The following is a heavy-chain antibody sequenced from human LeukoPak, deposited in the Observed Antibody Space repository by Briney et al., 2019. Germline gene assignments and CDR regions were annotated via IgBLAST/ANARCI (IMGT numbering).Heavy chain of an antibody. CDR2: IYHDGSNK. Sequence: PGGSLRLSCVASGFTFRNYGFHWVRQAPGKGLEWVAVIYHDGSNKFYIDSVQGRFTFSRDNSKNTVFLEMNSLRAEDTAMYYCTRDSAKSFDDWGQGTLVTVSS. V-gene: IGHV3-33*01. D-gene: IGHD4/OR15-4a*01. CDR1: GFTFRNYG. J-gene: IGHJ4*02. CDR3: TRDSAKSFDD.